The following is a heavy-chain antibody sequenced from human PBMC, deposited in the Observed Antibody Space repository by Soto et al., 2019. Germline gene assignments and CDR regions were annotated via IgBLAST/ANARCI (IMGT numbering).Heavy chain of an antibody. Sequence: QLQLQESGSGLVKPSQTLSLTCAVSGGSITSGGYSWSWIRQPPGKGLEWIGYIYHSGSTYYNPALKSRVAIPVDRSKNPFSLELSSVTAADTAVYYGARDHRLSRASDIWGQGAMDIDSS. D-gene: IGHD6-19*01. J-gene: IGHJ3*02. CDR3: ARDHRLSRASDI. CDR2: IYHSGST. V-gene: IGHV4-30-2*01. CDR1: GGSITSGGYS.